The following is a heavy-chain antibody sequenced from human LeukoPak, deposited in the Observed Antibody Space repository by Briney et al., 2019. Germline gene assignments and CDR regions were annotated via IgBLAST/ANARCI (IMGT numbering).Heavy chain of an antibody. CDR3: AREVSRWLQLIGIDY. Sequence: GGSLRLSCAASGFTFSSYAMHWVRQAPGKGLEWVAVISYDGSNKYYADSVKGRFTISRDNSKNTLYLQMNSLRAEDTAVYYCAREVSRWLQLIGIDYWGQGTLVTVSS. V-gene: IGHV3-30*04. D-gene: IGHD5-24*01. CDR1: GFTFSSYA. J-gene: IGHJ4*02. CDR2: ISYDGSNK.